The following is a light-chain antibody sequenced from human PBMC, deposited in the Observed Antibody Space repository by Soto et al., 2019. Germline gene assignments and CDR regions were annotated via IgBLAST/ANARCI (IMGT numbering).Light chain of an antibody. J-gene: IGLJ1*01. CDR2: DVT. Sequence: QSALTQPASVSGSPGQSITISCTGTSSDVGDNNYVSWYQQHPGKAPKLMIYDVTHRPSGISNRFSGSKSGNTASLTISGLRAEDEADYYCRSYTSSSTLYVFVSGTKLTVL. CDR1: SSDVGDNNY. V-gene: IGLV2-14*01. CDR3: RSYTSSSTLYV.